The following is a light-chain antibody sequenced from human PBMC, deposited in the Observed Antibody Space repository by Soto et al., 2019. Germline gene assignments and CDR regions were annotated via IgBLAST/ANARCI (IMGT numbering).Light chain of an antibody. CDR3: QQYNSLWT. CDR2: KAS. CDR1: QSISSW. Sequence: DIQMTQSPSTLSASVGDRVTITCRASQSISSWLAWYQQKPGKAPKLLIYKASSLESGVPSRFSGSGSGTESTLTISSLQPDNFATYYYQQYNSLWTFGQGTKVEIK. V-gene: IGKV1-5*03. J-gene: IGKJ1*01.